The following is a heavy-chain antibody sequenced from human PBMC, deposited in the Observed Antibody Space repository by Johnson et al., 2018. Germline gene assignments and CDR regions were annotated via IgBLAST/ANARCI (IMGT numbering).Heavy chain of an antibody. D-gene: IGHD1-1*01. J-gene: IGHJ6*03. CDR3: AEVLLRGTRVDKYMDA. CDR2: ISYDGSNK. Sequence: QVQLVESGGGVVQPGRSLRLSCAASGFTFSSYGMHWVRQAPGKGLEWVATISYDGSNKNYADSVKGRFTISRDNSKNTMYLQINSLRAEDTAVDYCAEVLLRGTRVDKYMDAWGKGATVTVSS. V-gene: IGHV3-30*18. CDR1: GFTFSSYG.